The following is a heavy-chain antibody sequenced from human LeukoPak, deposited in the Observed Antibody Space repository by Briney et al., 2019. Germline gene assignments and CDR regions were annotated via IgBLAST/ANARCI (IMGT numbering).Heavy chain of an antibody. D-gene: IGHD4-17*01. CDR2: INPNSGGT. Sequence: ASVKVSCKASGYTFTGYYMHWARQAPGQGLEWMGWINPNSGGTNYAQKFQGRVTMTRDTSISTAYLELSRLRSDDTAVYYCAREHMTRVTLDYWGQGTLVTVSS. CDR1: GYTFTGYY. V-gene: IGHV1-2*02. CDR3: AREHMTRVTLDY. J-gene: IGHJ4*02.